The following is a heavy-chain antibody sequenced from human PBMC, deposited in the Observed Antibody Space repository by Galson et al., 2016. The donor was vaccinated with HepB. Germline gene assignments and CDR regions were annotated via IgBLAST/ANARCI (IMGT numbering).Heavy chain of an antibody. CDR3: ARPASGHSSSLDY. V-gene: IGHV5-51*01. CDR1: GYSFTTYW. D-gene: IGHD6-13*01. Sequence: QSGAEVKKPGESLKISCKASGYSFTTYWIGWVRQMPGKGLEWMGIIYPGESDTRYSPSFKGQVTISADKSINTAYLQWSSLKASDTAVYYCARPASGHSSSLDYWGQGTLVTVSS. J-gene: IGHJ4*02. CDR2: IYPGESDT.